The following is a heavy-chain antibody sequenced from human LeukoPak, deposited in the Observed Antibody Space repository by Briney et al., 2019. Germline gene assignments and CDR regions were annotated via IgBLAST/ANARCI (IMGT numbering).Heavy chain of an antibody. Sequence: GASVKVSCKASGYTFTSYGISWVRQAPGQGLEWMGWISAYNGNTNYAQKLQGRVTMTTDTSTSTAYMELSSLRSEDTAVYYCARAQDHYYDTSGPSPGGYWGQGTLVTVSS. J-gene: IGHJ4*02. CDR3: ARAQDHYYDTSGPSPGGY. CDR1: GYTFTSYG. V-gene: IGHV1-18*01. CDR2: ISAYNGNT. D-gene: IGHD3-22*01.